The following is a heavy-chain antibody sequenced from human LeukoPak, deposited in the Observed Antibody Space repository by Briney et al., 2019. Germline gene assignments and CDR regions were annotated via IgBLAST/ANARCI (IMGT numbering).Heavy chain of an antibody. V-gene: IGHV4-38-2*01. J-gene: IGHJ4*02. CDR1: GYSISSGYY. CDR2: INHSGST. D-gene: IGHD6-19*01. Sequence: SETLSLTCAVSGYSISSGYYWGWIRQPPGKGLEWIGSINHSGSTYYNPSLKSRVTISVDTSKNQFSLKLSSVTAADTAVYYCARLQWLPRFYFDYWGQGTLVTVSS. CDR3: ARLQWLPRFYFDY.